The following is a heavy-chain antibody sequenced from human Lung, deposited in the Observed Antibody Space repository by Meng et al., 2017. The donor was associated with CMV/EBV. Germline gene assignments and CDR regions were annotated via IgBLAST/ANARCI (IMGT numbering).Heavy chain of an antibody. Sequence: KVSCKGSGYSFTSYWIGWVRQMPGKGLEWMGIIYPSDSDTRYSPSFQGQVTISADKSISTAYLQWSSLKASDTAMYYCARQIGNAAHDAFDIWGQGTMVTVSS. CDR2: IYPSDSDT. V-gene: IGHV5-51*01. CDR3: ARQIGNAAHDAFDI. CDR1: GYSFTSYW. J-gene: IGHJ3*02. D-gene: IGHD2-15*01.